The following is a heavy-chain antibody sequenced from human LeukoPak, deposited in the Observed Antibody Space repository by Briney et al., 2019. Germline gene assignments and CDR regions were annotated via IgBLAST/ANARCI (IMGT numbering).Heavy chain of an antibody. V-gene: IGHV3-7*01. CDR3: ASQSYASFDP. D-gene: IGHD3-16*01. Sequence: PGGSLRLSCAASGFSFDISCSLMSRVRQAPGKGLEWVVNIQTDGSEQYPAASVKGRFTIARDNSSKLLLLQMNSLRVEGTAVYYCASQSYASFDPWGQGTLVTVSS. CDR1: GFSFDISCSL. J-gene: IGHJ5*02. CDR2: IQTDGSEQ.